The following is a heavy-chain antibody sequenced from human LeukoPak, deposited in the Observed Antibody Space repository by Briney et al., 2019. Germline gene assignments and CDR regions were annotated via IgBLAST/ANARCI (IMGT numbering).Heavy chain of an antibody. J-gene: IGHJ4*02. CDR3: ARGDWYSFDY. D-gene: IGHD3-9*01. Sequence: GGSLRLSCAASGFTFSDYYMNWIRQAPGKGLEWVSYISSSGNSIHYADSVKGRFTISRDNAKNSLCLQMNSLRVEDTAVYYCARGDWYSFDYWGQGALVTVSS. CDR2: ISSSGNSI. CDR1: GFTFSDYY. V-gene: IGHV3-11*01.